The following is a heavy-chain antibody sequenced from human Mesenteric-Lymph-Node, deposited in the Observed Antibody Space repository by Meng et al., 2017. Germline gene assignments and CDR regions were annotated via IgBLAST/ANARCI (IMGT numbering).Heavy chain of an antibody. J-gene: IGHJ5*02. CDR3: ARPIGKVRSNWFDP. D-gene: IGHD3-22*01. CDR2: ISYDGSTK. CDR1: GFTFSSYA. V-gene: IGHV3-30*04. Sequence: GGSLRLSCVASGFTFSSYAMHWVRQAPGKGLEWVSVISYDGSTKYYADSVKGRFTISRDNSKNSLYLQMNSLRAEDTAVYYCARPIGKVRSNWFDPWGQGTLVTVSS.